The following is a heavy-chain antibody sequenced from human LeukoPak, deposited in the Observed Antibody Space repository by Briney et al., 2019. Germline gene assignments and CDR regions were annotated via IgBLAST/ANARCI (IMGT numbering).Heavy chain of an antibody. CDR3: ARVKYYYDSSGYNNWFDP. CDR2: IYHSGST. D-gene: IGHD3-22*01. J-gene: IGHJ5*02. CDR1: GYSISSNYY. Sequence: SETLSLTCIVSGYSISSNYYWGWIRQPPGKGLEWIGSIYHSGSTYYNPSLKSRVTISVDTSKNQFSLKLRSVTAADTAVYYCARVKYYYDSSGYNNWFDPWGQGTLVTVSS. V-gene: IGHV4-38-2*02.